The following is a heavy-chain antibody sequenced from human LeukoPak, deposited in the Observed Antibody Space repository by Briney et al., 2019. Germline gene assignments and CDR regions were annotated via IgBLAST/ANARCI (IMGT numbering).Heavy chain of an antibody. CDR1: GFTLDDYG. J-gene: IGHJ3*02. V-gene: IGHV3-20*04. Sequence: GGSLRLSCAASGFTLDDYGMSWVRQAPGKGLEWVSGINWNGGSTGYADSVKGRFTISRDNAKNSLYLQMNSLRAEDTALYYCARRIAAAGTGDAFDIWGQGTMVTVSS. D-gene: IGHD6-13*01. CDR2: INWNGGST. CDR3: ARRIAAAGTGDAFDI.